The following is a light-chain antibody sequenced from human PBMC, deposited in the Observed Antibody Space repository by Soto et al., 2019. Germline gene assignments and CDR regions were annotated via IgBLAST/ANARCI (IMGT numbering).Light chain of an antibody. Sequence: QSALTQPASVSGSPGQSITISCTGTSSDVGGYNYVSWYQQHPGRVPKLMIYDVSTRPSGVSNRFSGSKSGNTASLTISGLQAEDEADYYCSSYTSRNTYVFGTGTKLTVL. V-gene: IGLV2-14*01. CDR3: SSYTSRNTYV. J-gene: IGLJ1*01. CDR2: DVS. CDR1: SSDVGGYNY.